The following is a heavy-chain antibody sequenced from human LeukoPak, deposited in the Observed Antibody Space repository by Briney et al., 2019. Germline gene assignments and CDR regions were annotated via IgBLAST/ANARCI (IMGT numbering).Heavy chain of an antibody. V-gene: IGHV1-2*02. CDR3: ARRSGRYDFDY. CDR1: VYTFTEYY. J-gene: IGHJ4*02. D-gene: IGHD1-26*01. Sequence: ASVKVSCKASVYTFTEYYMHWLRQAPRQGLEWMGWINPNSGGTNYAQKFQGRITMTRDTSISTAYMELSSLRSDDTAVYYCARRSGRYDFDYWGQGILVPVSS. CDR2: INPNSGGT.